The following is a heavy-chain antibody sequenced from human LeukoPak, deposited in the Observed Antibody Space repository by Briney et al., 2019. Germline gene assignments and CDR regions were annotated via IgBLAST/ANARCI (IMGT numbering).Heavy chain of an antibody. Sequence: SGGSLRLSCAASGFSFSSHGIHWVRQAPGKGLGWVAVIWYDGTNKYYADSVKGRLTISRDNSKKTVYLQMNSLRAEDTAVYYCARGGGFDYWGQGTLVTVSS. V-gene: IGHV3-33*01. CDR3: ARGGGFDY. J-gene: IGHJ4*02. D-gene: IGHD1-26*01. CDR1: GFSFSSHG. CDR2: IWYDGTNK.